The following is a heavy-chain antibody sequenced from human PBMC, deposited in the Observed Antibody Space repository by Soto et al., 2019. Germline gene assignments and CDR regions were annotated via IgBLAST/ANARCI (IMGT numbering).Heavy chain of an antibody. CDR2: ISHDGSNK. V-gene: IGHV3-30*18. J-gene: IGHJ6*02. CDR3: AKDDSNRWYNYYAMDV. CDR1: GFTFYKYG. D-gene: IGHD3-22*01. Sequence: QVQLVESGGGVVQPGRSLRLSCAASGFTFYKYGMHWVRQAPGKGLEWVVLISHDGSNKYYVDSVKGRFTIARDNSKNTVFLQMNSLRPEDTALYFCAKDDSNRWYNYYAMDVWGQGTTVTVSS.